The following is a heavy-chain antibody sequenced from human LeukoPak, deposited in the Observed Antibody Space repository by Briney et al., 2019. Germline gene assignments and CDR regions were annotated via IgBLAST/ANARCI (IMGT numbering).Heavy chain of an antibody. V-gene: IGHV3-13*04. D-gene: IGHD3-10*01. Sequence: GGSLRLSCAASGFTFSSYAMHWVRQATGKGLEWVSAIGTAGDTYYPGSVKGRFTISRENAKNSLYLQMNSLRAGDTAVYYCARGLTYYKENRYYYYNGMDVWGQGTTLTVCS. J-gene: IGHJ6*02. CDR2: IGTAGDT. CDR3: ARGLTYYKENRYYYYNGMDV. CDR1: GFTFSSYA.